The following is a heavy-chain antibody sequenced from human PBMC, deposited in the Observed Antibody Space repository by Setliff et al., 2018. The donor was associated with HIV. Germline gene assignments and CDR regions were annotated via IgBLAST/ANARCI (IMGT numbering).Heavy chain of an antibody. Sequence: SVKVSCKASGVTFTSSAFTWVRQAPGQGLEWMGRIIPNFSMANYAQTFQGRVRIIADKSTSTVYLELNNLRPEDSAVYFCARPIRAAAGNDAFHVWGQGTMVTVS. V-gene: IGHV1-69*04. CDR2: IIPNFSMA. J-gene: IGHJ3*01. CDR3: ARPIRAAAGNDAFHV. CDR1: GVTFTSSA. D-gene: IGHD6-13*01.